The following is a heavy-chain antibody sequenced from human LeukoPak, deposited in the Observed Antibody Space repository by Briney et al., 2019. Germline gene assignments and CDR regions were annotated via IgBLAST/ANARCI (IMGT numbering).Heavy chain of an antibody. Sequence: SETLSLTCTVSGGSIRSHYWYWIRQPAGEGLEWIGRIHASGSTNYNPSLESRVTMSIDMSKNQFSLKLTSVTAADTAVYYCARFSILIAPDAFDIWGQGAMVTVSS. J-gene: IGHJ3*02. CDR1: GGSIRSHY. V-gene: IGHV4-4*07. CDR3: ARFSILIAPDAFDI. CDR2: IHASGST. D-gene: IGHD2-21*01.